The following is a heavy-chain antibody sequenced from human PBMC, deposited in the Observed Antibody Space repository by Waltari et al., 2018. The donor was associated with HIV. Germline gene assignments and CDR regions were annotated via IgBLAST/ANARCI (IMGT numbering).Heavy chain of an antibody. D-gene: IGHD2-2*03. CDR1: GFSLSTSGVG. V-gene: IGHV2-5*01. CDR3: ARRPGYCSGTRCYYSHWFDP. CDR2: IYWNGNK. J-gene: IGHJ5*02. Sequence: QITLEESGPTLVKPTQTITLTCTFSGFSLSTSGVGVGWIRQPPGKALEWLALIYWNGNKHYSPSLKSRVTITKETSKDQVVLKMTNMDPADTATYFCARRPGYCSGTRCYYSHWFDPWGQGTLVTVSS.